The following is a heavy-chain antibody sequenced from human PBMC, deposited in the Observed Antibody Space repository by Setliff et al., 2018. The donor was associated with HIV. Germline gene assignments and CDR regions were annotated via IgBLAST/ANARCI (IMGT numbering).Heavy chain of an antibody. CDR1: CASINSYY. V-gene: IGHV4-59*01. Sequence: LSLTCTVSCASINSYYWNWVRQSPEKGLEWIGYYYYGGGTSYNPFLKSRVTISVDTSKNQFSLHVSSVTAADTAIYYCARKERGGAFDIWGLGTKVTVSS. CDR2: YYYGGGT. CDR3: ARKERGGAFDI. J-gene: IGHJ3*02.